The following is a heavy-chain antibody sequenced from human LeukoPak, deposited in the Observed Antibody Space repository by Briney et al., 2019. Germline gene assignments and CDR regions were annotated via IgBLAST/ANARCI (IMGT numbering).Heavy chain of an antibody. D-gene: IGHD1-26*01. CDR2: ISGSGVTT. V-gene: IGHV3-23*01. CDR3: AKKVVVGATSPYSDFQD. Sequence: GGSLRLSCVASGFTFSSYAMSWVRQAPGKGLEWVSAISGSGVTTHYAGSVKGRFTISRDNSKNTLYLQMNSLRAEDTALYYCAKKVVVGATSPYSDFQDWGQGTLVTVSS. J-gene: IGHJ1*01. CDR1: GFTFSSYA.